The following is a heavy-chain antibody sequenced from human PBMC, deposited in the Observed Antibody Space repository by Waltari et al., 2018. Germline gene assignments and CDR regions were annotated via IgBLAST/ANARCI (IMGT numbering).Heavy chain of an antibody. CDR1: GGSISSSSYY. D-gene: IGHD2-21*01. Sequence: QLQLQESGPGLVKPSETLSLTCTVSGGSISSSSYYWGWISQPPGKGLEWIGSIYYSGRPYYNPSLKSRVTISVDTSKNQFSLKLSSVTAADTAVYYCARGWGLNAFDIWGQGTMVTVSS. CDR2: IYYSGRP. J-gene: IGHJ3*02. CDR3: ARGWGLNAFDI. V-gene: IGHV4-39*07.